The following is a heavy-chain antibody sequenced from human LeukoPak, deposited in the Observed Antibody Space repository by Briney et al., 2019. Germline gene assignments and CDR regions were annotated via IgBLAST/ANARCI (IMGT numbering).Heavy chain of an antibody. D-gene: IGHD6-6*01. V-gene: IGHV4-34*01. J-gene: IGHJ6*02. Sequence: SETLSLTCAVYGGSFSGYYWSWIRQPPGKGLEWIGEISHSGSTNYNPSLKSRVTISVDTSKNQISLKLSSVTAADTAVYYCARGTQRAARDGHYYYYGMDVWGQRTTVTVSS. CDR2: ISHSGST. CDR3: ARGTQRAARDGHYYYYGMDV. CDR1: GGSFSGYY.